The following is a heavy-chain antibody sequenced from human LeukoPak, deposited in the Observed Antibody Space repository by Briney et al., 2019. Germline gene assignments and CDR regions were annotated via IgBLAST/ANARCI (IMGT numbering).Heavy chain of an antibody. V-gene: IGHV4-39*01. Sequence: SETLSLTCIVSGGSIRSSNYYWGWIRQPPGKGLEWIGSIYYSGSTYYNPSLKSRVTISVDTSKNQFSLNLSSVTAADTAVYYCARLPYYGGNWYYFDYWGQGTLVTVSS. D-gene: IGHD4-23*01. CDR3: ARLPYYGGNWYYFDY. CDR1: GGSIRSSNYY. J-gene: IGHJ4*02. CDR2: IYYSGST.